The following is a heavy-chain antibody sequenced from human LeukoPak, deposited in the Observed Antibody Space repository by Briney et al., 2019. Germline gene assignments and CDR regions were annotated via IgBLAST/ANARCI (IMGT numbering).Heavy chain of an antibody. D-gene: IGHD5-12*01. CDR3: AKGLGYGYEFEY. CDR2: ISYHGTNK. J-gene: IGHJ4*02. V-gene: IGHV3-30*18. CDR1: GFTFSSYG. Sequence: GGSLRLSCAASGFTFSSYGMHWVRQAPGKGLEWVAVISYHGTNKYYADSVKGRFTISRDDSKNTLYLQMNSLRTEDSAVYFCAKGLGYGYEFEYWGQGTLVTVSS.